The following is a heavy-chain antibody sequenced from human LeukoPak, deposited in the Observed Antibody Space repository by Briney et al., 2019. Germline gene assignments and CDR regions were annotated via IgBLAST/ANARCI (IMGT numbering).Heavy chain of an antibody. V-gene: IGHV3-21*01. CDR1: GFTFSSYS. J-gene: IGHJ4*02. D-gene: IGHD1-26*01. Sequence: PGGSLRLSCAASGFTFSSYSMNWVRQAPGKGLEWVSSISSSSSYIYYADSVKGRFTISRDNAKNSLYLQMNSLRAEDTAVYYCARGHYEVGATVYYFDYWGQGTLVTVSS. CDR2: ISSSSSYI. CDR3: ARGHYEVGATVYYFDY.